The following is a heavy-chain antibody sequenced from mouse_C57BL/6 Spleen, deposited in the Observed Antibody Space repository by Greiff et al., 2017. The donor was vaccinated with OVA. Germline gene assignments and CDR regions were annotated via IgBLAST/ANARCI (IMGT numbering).Heavy chain of an antibody. CDR2: IYPGSGNT. CDR1: GYTFTDYY. Sequence: LQESGAELVRPGASVKLSCKASGYTFTDYYINWVKQRPGQGLEWIARIYPGSGNTYYNEKFKGKATLTAEKSSSTAYMQLSSLTSEDSAVYFCASTAYYSNYGYFDVWGTGTTVTVSS. J-gene: IGHJ1*03. D-gene: IGHD2-5*01. V-gene: IGHV1-76*01. CDR3: ASTAYYSNYGYFDV.